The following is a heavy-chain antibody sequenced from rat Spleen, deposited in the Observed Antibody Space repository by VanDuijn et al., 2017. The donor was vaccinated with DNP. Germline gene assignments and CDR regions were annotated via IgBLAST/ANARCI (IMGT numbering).Heavy chain of an antibody. CDR1: GFTFSNYG. V-gene: IGHV5S13*01. D-gene: IGHD1-11*01. Sequence: EVQLVESGGGPVQPGRSLKLSCAASGFTFSNYGMAWVRQTPTKGLEWVASISSTGDNTYYSDSVKGRFTISRDDAKSTLYLQMDSLRSEDTATYYCTRINYGGYFYVMDAWGQGVSVTVSS. J-gene: IGHJ4*01. CDR2: ISSTGDNT. CDR3: TRINYGGYFYVMDA.